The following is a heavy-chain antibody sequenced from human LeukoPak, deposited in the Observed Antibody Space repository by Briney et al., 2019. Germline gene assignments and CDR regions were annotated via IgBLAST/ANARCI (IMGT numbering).Heavy chain of an antibody. CDR3: ARLSGSSTGTFDY. Sequence: SETLSLTCTVSGGSISSSSYYWGWIRQPPGKGLEWIGSIYYSGSTYYNPSLKSRVTISVDTSKNQFSLKLSSVTAADTAVYYCARLSGSSTGTFDYWGQGTLVTVSS. J-gene: IGHJ4*02. CDR1: GGSISSSSYY. D-gene: IGHD1-26*01. V-gene: IGHV4-39*01. CDR2: IYYSGST.